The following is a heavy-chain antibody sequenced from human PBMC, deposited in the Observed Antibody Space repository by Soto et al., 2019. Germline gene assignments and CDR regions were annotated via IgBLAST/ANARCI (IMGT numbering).Heavy chain of an antibody. D-gene: IGHD2-15*01. V-gene: IGHV1-8*01. CDR3: ARGDVVVVAASLSSSGDYCYGMDV. J-gene: IGHJ6*01. Sequence: GSSVKVSCKASGYTFTSYDIKWVRQATGQGLEWMGWMNPNSGNTGYAQKFQGRVTMTRNTSISTAYMELSSLRSEDTAVYYCARGDVVVVAASLSSSGDYCYGMDVWTQGTSDTVSS. CDR2: MNPNSGNT. CDR1: GYTFTSYD.